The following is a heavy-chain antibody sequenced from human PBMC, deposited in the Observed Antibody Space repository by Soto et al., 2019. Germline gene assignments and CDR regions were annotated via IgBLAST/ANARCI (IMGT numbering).Heavy chain of an antibody. CDR1: GFSFTTYG. V-gene: IGHV3-33*06. J-gene: IGHJ4*02. D-gene: IGHD2-21*01. CDR2: IWFDGSTK. CDR3: AKDRGGGAVVPDY. Sequence: QVQLVESGGGVVQPGRSLRLSCAASGFSFTTYGMHWVRQAPGEGLEWVAVIWFDGSTKYYADSVKGRFTISRDTSKNTLFLQMGRLGVENTALYYCAKDRGGGAVVPDYWGQGTLVTVSS.